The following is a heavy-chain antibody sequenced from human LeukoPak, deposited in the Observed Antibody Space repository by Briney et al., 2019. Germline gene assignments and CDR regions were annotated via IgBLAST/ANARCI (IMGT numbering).Heavy chain of an antibody. V-gene: IGHV3-7*01. CDR1: GFTYNNAW. J-gene: IGHJ4*02. D-gene: IGHD5-12*01. CDR2: IKDDGSDR. CDR3: ANLGYSD. Sequence: GGPLRLSCTASGFTYNNAWMICAPHAPEKGLEWVGNIKDDGSDRYYVDSVKGRFTISRDNAKKSLYLQMNSLRVEDTAVYYCANLGYSDGGQGTLVTVSS.